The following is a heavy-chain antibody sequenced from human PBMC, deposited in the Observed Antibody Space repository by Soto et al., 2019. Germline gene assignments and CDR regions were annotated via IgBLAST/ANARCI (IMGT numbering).Heavy chain of an antibody. V-gene: IGHV3-33*07. J-gene: IGHJ6*02. CDR2: IWHDGSHQ. CDR3: VRENYYYGMDV. CDR1: GFIFSSYT. Sequence: GGSLRLSCGASGFIFSSYTMYWVRQAPGKGLEGVAIIWHDGSHQYYADSVKGRFTISRDNSKNTLYLQMNSLRVEDTAMYYCVRENYYYGMDVWGQGTTVTVSS.